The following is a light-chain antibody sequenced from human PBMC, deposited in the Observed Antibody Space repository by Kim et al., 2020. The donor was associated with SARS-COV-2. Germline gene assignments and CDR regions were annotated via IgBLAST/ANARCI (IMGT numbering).Light chain of an antibody. J-gene: IGLJ3*02. CDR2: DYY. CDR3: QSYYGADWV. Sequence: NFMLTQPHSVSESPGKTVTISCTGSSGSIARNYVHWYRQRPGSAPTTVIYDYYYRPSGVPDRFSGSIDSSSSSASLTISRLKTEDEAEYYCQSYYGADWVFGGGTQLTVL. CDR1: SGSIARNY. V-gene: IGLV6-57*02.